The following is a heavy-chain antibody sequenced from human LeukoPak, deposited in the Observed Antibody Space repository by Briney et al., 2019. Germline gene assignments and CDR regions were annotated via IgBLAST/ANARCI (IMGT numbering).Heavy chain of an antibody. Sequence: ASVKVSCKASGYTFTGYYMHWVRQAPGQGLEWMGWINPNSGGTNYAQKFQGRVTMTRDTSTSTAYMELRSLRSDDTAVYYCAILHYDYVWGSYRDYWGQGTLVTVSS. CDR1: GYTFTGYY. CDR2: INPNSGGT. V-gene: IGHV1-2*02. CDR3: AILHYDYVWGSYRDY. D-gene: IGHD3-16*02. J-gene: IGHJ4*02.